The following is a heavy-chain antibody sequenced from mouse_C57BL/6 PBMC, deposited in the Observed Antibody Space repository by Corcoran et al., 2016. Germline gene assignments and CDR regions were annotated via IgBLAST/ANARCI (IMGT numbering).Heavy chain of an antibody. Sequence: IQVVQSGPELKKPGETVKISCKASGYTFTDYYINWVKQRPGQGLEWIARIYPGSGNTYYNEKFKGKATLTAEKSSSTAYMQLSSLTSEDSAVYVCARAFITTVVATPLDYWGQGTTLTVSS. CDR1: GYTFTDYY. CDR3: ARAFITTVVATPLDY. J-gene: IGHJ2*01. D-gene: IGHD1-1*01. CDR2: IYPGSGNT. V-gene: IGHV1-76*01.